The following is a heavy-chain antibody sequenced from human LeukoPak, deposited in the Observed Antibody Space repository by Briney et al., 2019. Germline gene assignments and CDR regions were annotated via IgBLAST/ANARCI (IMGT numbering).Heavy chain of an antibody. J-gene: IGHJ4*02. D-gene: IGHD4-23*01. V-gene: IGHV4-39*07. CDR3: ARVLKGGNSPFDY. CDR1: GGSISSSSYY. CDR2: IYYSGST. Sequence: SETLSLTCTVSGGSISSSSYYWGWIRQPPGKGLEWIGSIYYSGSTYYNPSLKSRVTISVDTSKNQFSLKLSSVTAADTAVYYCARVLKGGNSPFDYWGQGTLVTVSP.